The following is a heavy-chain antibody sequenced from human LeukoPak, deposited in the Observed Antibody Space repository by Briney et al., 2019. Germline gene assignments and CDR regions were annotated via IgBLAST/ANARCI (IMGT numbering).Heavy chain of an antibody. CDR3: ARVLAAAGTLHFDH. CDR1: GVTFSSYS. J-gene: IGHJ4*02. V-gene: IGHV3-21*01. Sequence: KPGGSLRLSCAASGVTFSSYSMNWVRQAPGKGLEWVSSISSRSSYIYYADSVKGRFTISRDDAKNSLNLQMNSLRAEDTAVYYCARVLAAAGTLHFDHWGQGVLVSVSS. CDR2: ISSRSSYI. D-gene: IGHD6-13*01.